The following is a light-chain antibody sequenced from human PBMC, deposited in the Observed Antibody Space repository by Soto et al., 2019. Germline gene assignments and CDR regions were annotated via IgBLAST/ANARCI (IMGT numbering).Light chain of an antibody. CDR1: SSNIGSNY. Sequence: QAVVTQPPSASGTPGQRVTISCSGSSSNIGSNYVYWYQQLPGTAPKLLIYRNNQRPSGVPDRFSGSKSGTSASLAISGLRSEDEADYYCAAWDDSLPNVVFGGGTKLTVL. CDR2: RNN. CDR3: AAWDDSLPNVV. V-gene: IGLV1-47*01. J-gene: IGLJ2*01.